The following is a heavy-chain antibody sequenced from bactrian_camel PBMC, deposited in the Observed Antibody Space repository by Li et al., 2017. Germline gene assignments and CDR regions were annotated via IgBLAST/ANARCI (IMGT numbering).Heavy chain of an antibody. D-gene: IGHD5*01. CDR1: GYTVSIYC. J-gene: IGHJ4*01. CDR3: AAGTSTGFPFRESAYPY. Sequence: HVQLVESGGGSVQAGGSLRLSCAASGYTVSIYCMGWFRQAPGKEREEVGAIRTGGGRTYYADSVKGRFTVSRDNGKNTINLQMNSLKPEDTAAYYCAAGTSTGFPFRESAYPYWGQGTQVTVS. CDR2: IRTGGGRT. V-gene: IGHV3S1*01.